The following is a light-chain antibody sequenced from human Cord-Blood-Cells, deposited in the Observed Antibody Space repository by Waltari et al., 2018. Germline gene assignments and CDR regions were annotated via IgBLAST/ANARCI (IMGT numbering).Light chain of an antibody. CDR2: SNN. Sequence: QSVLTQPPSASGTPGQRVTISCSGSSSNIGSNTVNWYQQLPGTAPKLLIYSNNQLPSGVPDRFSGSKSGTSASLAISWLQSEDEADYYCAAWDDSLNGPVFGGGTKLTVL. CDR1: SSNIGSNT. V-gene: IGLV1-44*01. CDR3: AAWDDSLNGPV. J-gene: IGLJ2*01.